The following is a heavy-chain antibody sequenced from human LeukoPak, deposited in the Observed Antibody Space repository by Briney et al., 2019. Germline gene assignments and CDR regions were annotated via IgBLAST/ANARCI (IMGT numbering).Heavy chain of an antibody. J-gene: IGHJ4*02. CDR2: INHSGST. Sequence: PSETLSLTCAVYGGSFSGYYWSWIRQPPGKGLEWIGEINHSGSTNYNPSLKSRVTISIDTSKNQFSLKLSSVTAADTAVYYCASWGNNFDYWGQGTLVTVSS. CDR1: GGSFSGYY. CDR3: ASWGNNFDY. V-gene: IGHV4-34*01. D-gene: IGHD3-16*01.